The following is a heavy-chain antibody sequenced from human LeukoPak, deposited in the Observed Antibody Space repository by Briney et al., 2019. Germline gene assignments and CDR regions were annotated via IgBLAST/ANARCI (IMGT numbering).Heavy chain of an antibody. V-gene: IGHV3-7*01. CDR1: GFMFSSYW. Sequence: GGSLRLSCAASGFMFSSYWMSWVRQAPEKGLEWVANIKEDGSEKYYVDSVKGRFTISRDNAKNTLWLQMNSLRADDTAVYYCAGVRAGGNRAFDVWGQGTVVAVSS. CDR3: AGVRAGGNRAFDV. J-gene: IGHJ3*01. CDR2: IKEDGSEK. D-gene: IGHD4-23*01.